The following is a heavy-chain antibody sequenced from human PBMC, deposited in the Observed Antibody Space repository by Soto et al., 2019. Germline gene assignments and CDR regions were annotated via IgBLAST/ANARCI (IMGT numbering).Heavy chain of an antibody. D-gene: IGHD3-22*01. CDR1: GFTFSSCA. J-gene: IGHJ4*02. CDR3: ANVVGDGNDYYDF. CDR2: ISGNGGST. V-gene: IGHV3-23*01. Sequence: EVQLLESGGGLVQPGGSLRLSCAASGFTFSSCAMGWVRQAPGKGLEWVSGISGNGGSTYYADSVKGRFTISRDTSKNTLYLQMDSLGAEDTAIYYGANVVGDGNDYYDFWGQGTLVTVSS.